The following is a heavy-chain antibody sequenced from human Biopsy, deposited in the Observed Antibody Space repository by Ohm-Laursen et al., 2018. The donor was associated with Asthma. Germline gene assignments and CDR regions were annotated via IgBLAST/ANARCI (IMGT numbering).Heavy chain of an antibody. CDR3: VRDGTDDAFDI. CDR1: GFIFGDFE. D-gene: IGHD1-1*01. V-gene: IGHV3-30*01. CDR2: ISKDASTQ. Sequence: SLRLSCTASGFIFGDFEIHWVRQAPGKGLEWVGVISKDASTQDYADSVKGRFTMARDNSKNTLDLQMNSLREEDTAVYYCVRDGTDDAFDIWGQGTVVSVSS. J-gene: IGHJ3*02.